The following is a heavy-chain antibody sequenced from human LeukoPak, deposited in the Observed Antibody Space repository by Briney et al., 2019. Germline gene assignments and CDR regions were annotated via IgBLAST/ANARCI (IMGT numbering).Heavy chain of an antibody. J-gene: IGHJ4*02. V-gene: IGHV3-23*01. CDR3: AKAVRNYDFWSGYSY. D-gene: IGHD3-3*01. CDR1: GFTFSSYA. Sequence: PGGSLRLSCAASGFTFSSYAMSWVRQAPGKGLEWVSAISGSGGSTYYADSVKGRFTISRDNSKNTLYLQMNSLRAEGTAVYYCAKAVRNYDFWSGYSYWGQGTLVTVSS. CDR2: ISGSGGST.